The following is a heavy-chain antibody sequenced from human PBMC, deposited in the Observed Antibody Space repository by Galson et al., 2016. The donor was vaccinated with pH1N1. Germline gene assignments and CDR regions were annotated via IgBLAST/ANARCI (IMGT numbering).Heavy chain of an antibody. J-gene: IGHJ4*02. CDR3: LRHPRFSSRRAVDFDY. CDR1: GGSTKSSDYY. V-gene: IGHV4-39*01. CDR2: IYYSGIT. Sequence: TLSLTCSVSGGSTKSSDYYWGWVRQPPGKGLEWIASIYYSGITYYKASLKSRLLISVDPSKNQFPLRLTSVTAADTAVYYCLRHPRFSSRRAVDFDYWGQGIQVIVSS.